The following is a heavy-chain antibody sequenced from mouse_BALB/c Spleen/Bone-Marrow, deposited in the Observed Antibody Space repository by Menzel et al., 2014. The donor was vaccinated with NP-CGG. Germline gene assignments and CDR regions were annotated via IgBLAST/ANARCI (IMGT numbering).Heavy chain of an antibody. CDR1: GFTFSTYG. J-gene: IGHJ4*01. CDR2: ISSGGGYT. D-gene: IGHD4-1*01. Sequence: EVQGVESGGDLVKPGGSLKLSCAASGFTFSTYGMSWVRQTPDKRLEWVATISSGGGYTYYPDSVRGRFTISRDNANNTLYLQISSLKSEDTAMYYCTRQRNWDHYAMDYWGQGTSVTVSS. V-gene: IGHV5-6*01. CDR3: TRQRNWDHYAMDY.